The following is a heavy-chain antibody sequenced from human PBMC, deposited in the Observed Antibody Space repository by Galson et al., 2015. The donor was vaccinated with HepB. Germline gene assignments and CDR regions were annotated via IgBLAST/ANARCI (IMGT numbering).Heavy chain of an antibody. Sequence: QSGAEVKKPGESLRISRKASGYSFTSYWISWVRQMPGKGLELMGRIDPSDSYTNYSPSFQGHVTISADKSLSTAYLQWYSLKASDSAMYYCARLAYSSGSAHWYFDLWGRGSLVTVSS. D-gene: IGHD6-19*01. CDR3: ARLAYSSGSAHWYFDL. CDR2: IDPSDSYT. CDR1: GYSFTSYW. V-gene: IGHV5-10-1*01. J-gene: IGHJ2*01.